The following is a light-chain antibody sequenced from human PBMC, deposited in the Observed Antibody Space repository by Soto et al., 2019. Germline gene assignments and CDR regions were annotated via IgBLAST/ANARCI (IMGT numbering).Light chain of an antibody. CDR2: DVS. V-gene: IGLV2-11*01. Sequence: QSVLTQPRSVSGSPGQSVTISCTGTSSDVGGYNYVSWYQQHPGKAPKLMIYDVSKRPSGVPDRFSGSKSGNTASLTISGLQAEDEADYYCCSYAGNYVFGTGT. CDR3: CSYAGNYV. J-gene: IGLJ1*01. CDR1: SSDVGGYNY.